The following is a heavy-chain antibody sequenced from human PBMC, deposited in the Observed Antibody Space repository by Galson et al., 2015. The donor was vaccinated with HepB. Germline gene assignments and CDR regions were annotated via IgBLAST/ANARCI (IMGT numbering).Heavy chain of an antibody. CDR2: ISYDGSYK. V-gene: IGHV3-30*18. CDR3: AKDLWIYYGESYGMDV. CDR1: GFTFSSYG. Sequence: SLRLSCAASGFTFSSYGMHWVRQAPGKGLEWVAVISYDGSYKYYADSVKGRFTISRDNSKNTLYLQMNSLRPEDTAVYYCAKDLWIYYGESYGMDVWGQGTTVTVSS. J-gene: IGHJ6*02. D-gene: IGHD4-17*01.